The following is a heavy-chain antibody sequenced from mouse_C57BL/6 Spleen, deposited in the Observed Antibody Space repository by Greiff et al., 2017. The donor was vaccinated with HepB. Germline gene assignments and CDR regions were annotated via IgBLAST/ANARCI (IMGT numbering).Heavy chain of an antibody. Sequence: VQLQQSGAELARPGASVKMSCKASGYTFTSYTMRWVKQRPGQGLEWIGYINPSSGYTKYNQKFKDKATLTADKSSSTAYMQLSSLTSEDSAVYYCARYPITTVVENYWGQGTTLTVSS. V-gene: IGHV1-4*01. D-gene: IGHD1-1*01. CDR2: INPSSGYT. CDR1: GYTFTSYT. J-gene: IGHJ2*01. CDR3: ARYPITTVVENY.